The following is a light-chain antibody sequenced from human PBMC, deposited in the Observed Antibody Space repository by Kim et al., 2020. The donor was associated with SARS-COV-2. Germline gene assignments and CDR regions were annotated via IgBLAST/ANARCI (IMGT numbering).Light chain of an antibody. V-gene: IGKV3-20*01. CDR1: QSVSSNY. Sequence: SPGERATLSCRASQSVSSNYLAWYQRKPGQAPRLLIYGASSRSTGIPDRFSRSGSGTDFTLSINRLEPEDFAVYYCQQYGTSPETFGGGTKVDIK. CDR2: GAS. J-gene: IGKJ4*01. CDR3: QQYGTSPET.